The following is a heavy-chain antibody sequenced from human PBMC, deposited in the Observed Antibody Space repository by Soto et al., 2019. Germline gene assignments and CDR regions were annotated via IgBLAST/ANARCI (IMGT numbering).Heavy chain of an antibody. J-gene: IGHJ4*02. CDR1: DRSLSMHY. D-gene: IGHD6-6*01. Sequence: PSETLSLTCAVYDRSLSMHYWTWIRQSPGKGLEWIGEVDRRGNTNYSPSLKSRITISVDTSKNQFSLTLTSVTAADTALYFCTRARRHVGIRRENHARGFDSWGQGTLVTVS. CDR2: VDRRGNT. CDR3: TRARRHVGIRRENHARGFDS. V-gene: IGHV4-34*01.